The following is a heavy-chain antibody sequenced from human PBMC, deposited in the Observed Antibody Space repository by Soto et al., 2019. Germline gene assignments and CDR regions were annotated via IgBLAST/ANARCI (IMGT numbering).Heavy chain of an antibody. CDR2: IYPADSDT. Sequence: EVQLVQSGAEVRKPGESLKISCKGSGYKFSSYWIAWVRQMPGKGLEWIGIIYPADSDTRYSPSLQGQVTISADKSVNTAYRRWSSLKASATAIYSRAGPMLTCIPHYYGMDLWGQGTTVAVSS. V-gene: IGHV5-51*03. J-gene: IGHJ6*02. D-gene: IGHD2-21*01. CDR1: GYKFSSYW. CDR3: AGPMLTCIPHYYGMDL.